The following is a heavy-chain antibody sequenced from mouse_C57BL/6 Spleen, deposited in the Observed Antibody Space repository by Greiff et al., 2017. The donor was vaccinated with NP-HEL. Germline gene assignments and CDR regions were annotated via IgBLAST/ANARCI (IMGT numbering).Heavy chain of an antibody. CDR3: ARPTVVAHYAMDY. V-gene: IGHV1-7*01. D-gene: IGHD1-1*01. CDR2: INPSSGYT. J-gene: IGHJ4*01. Sequence: QVQLQQSGAELAKPGASVKLSCKASGYTFTSYWMHWVKQRPGQGLEWIGYINPSSGYTKYNQKFKDKATLTADKSSSTAYMQLSSLTYEDSAVYYCARPTVVAHYAMDYWGQGTSVTVSS. CDR1: GYTFTSYW.